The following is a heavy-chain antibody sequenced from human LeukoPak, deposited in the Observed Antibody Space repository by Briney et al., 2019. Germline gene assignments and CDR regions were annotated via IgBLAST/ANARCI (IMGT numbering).Heavy chain of an antibody. Sequence: SETLSLTCAVSGGSISSGGYSWSWIRQPPGKGLEWIGYIYYSGSTYYNPSLKSRVTISVDTSKNQFSLKLSSVTAADTAVYYCARGRYDYVWGSYRFTGFDYWGQGTLVTVSS. CDR1: GGSISSGGYS. CDR2: IYYSGST. V-gene: IGHV4-30-4*07. CDR3: ARGRYDYVWGSYRFTGFDY. J-gene: IGHJ4*02. D-gene: IGHD3-16*02.